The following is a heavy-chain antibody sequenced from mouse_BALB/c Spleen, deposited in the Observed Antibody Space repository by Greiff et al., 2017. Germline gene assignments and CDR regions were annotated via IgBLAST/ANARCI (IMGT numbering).Heavy chain of an antibody. D-gene: IGHD1-1*01. CDR1: GYAFTNYL. Sequence: QVQLQQSGAELVRPGTSVKVSCKASGYAFTNYLIEWVKQRPGQGLEWIGVINPGSGGTNYNEKFKGKATLTADKSSSTAYMELRSLTSEDTAVYYCARREGSSYGFAYWGQGTLVTVSA. CDR3: ARREGSSYGFAY. CDR2: INPGSGGT. J-gene: IGHJ3*01. V-gene: IGHV1-54*01.